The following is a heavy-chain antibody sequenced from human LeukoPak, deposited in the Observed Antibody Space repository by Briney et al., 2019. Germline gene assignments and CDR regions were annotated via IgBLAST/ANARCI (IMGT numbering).Heavy chain of an antibody. D-gene: IGHD6-25*01. CDR2: ISDSGST. J-gene: IGHJ6*02. Sequence: SETLSLTCTVSGASISSGGTFWTWIRQHPGKGLEWIAYISDSGSTYYHPSPKSRGTISEDTSKNQFSLKVTSVTAEDTAVYYCAARRYYGMDVWGQGTTVTVSS. V-gene: IGHV4-31*03. CDR1: GASISSGGTF. CDR3: AARRYYGMDV.